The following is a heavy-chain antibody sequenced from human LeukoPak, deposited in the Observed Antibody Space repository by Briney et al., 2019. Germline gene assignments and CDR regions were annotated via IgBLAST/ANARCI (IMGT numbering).Heavy chain of an antibody. CDR2: ISGSGGST. CDR3: ARDDYGDYGDY. CDR1: GFTFSSYA. V-gene: IGHV3-23*01. Sequence: GGSLRLSCAASGFTFSSYAMHWVRQVPGKGLEWVSAISGSGGSTYYADSVKGRFTISRDNSKNTLYLQMNSLRAEDTAVYYCARDDYGDYGDYWGQGTLVTVSS. J-gene: IGHJ4*02. D-gene: IGHD4-17*01.